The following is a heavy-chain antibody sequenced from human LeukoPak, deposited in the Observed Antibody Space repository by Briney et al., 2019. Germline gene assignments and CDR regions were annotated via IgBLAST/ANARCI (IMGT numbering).Heavy chain of an antibody. J-gene: IGHJ4*02. V-gene: IGHV3-21*01. CDR1: GFTFSSYS. D-gene: IGHD6-13*01. CDR2: ISSGSSYI. Sequence: GGSLRLSCAASGFTFSSYSMNWVRQAPGKGLEWVSSISSGSSYIYYADSMKGRFTISRDNAKNSLYLQMNSLRAEDTAVYYCARASSSWYYFDYWGQGTLVTVSS. CDR3: ARASSSWYYFDY.